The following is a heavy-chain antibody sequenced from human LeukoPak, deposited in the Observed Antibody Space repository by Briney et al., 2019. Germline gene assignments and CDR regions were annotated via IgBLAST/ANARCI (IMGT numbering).Heavy chain of an antibody. D-gene: IGHD3-10*01. CDR2: ITSDSTDI. Sequence: GGSLRLSCAVSGFTFSFYSMNWVRQAPGKGLEWVSSITSDSTDIYNADSVKGRFTISRDNAKNSLYLHMNNLRVEDTAVYYCARVERYYFGSGSHSDFWGQGTLVTVSP. V-gene: IGHV3-21*01. CDR3: ARVERYYFGSGSHSDF. CDR1: GFTFSFYS. J-gene: IGHJ4*02.